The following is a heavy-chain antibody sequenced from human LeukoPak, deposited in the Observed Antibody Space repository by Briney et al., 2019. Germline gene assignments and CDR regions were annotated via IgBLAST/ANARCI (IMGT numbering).Heavy chain of an antibody. D-gene: IGHD3-22*01. Sequence: GGSLRLSCAASGFTFSSYWMHWVRQAPGKGLVWVSRINSDGSSTSYADSVKGRFTISRDNAKNTLYLQMNSLRAEDTAVYYCARSSGYYYNWFDPWGQGTLVTVPS. CDR2: INSDGSST. J-gene: IGHJ5*02. CDR1: GFTFSSYW. CDR3: ARSSGYYYNWFDP. V-gene: IGHV3-74*01.